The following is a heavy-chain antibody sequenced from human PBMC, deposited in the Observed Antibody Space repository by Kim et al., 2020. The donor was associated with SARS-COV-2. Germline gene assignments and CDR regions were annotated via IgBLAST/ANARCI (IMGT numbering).Heavy chain of an antibody. D-gene: IGHD3-16*01. CDR2: IYSGGST. CDR3: ARDLGGY. J-gene: IGHJ4*02. CDR1: GFTVSSNY. V-gene: IGHV3-53*01. Sequence: GGSLRLSCAASGFTVSSNYMSWVRQAPGKGLEWVSVIYSGGSTYYADSVQGRCTTSRDNSKNTPYLQMNSLRAADTAVYYCARDLGGYWGQGTLVTASS.